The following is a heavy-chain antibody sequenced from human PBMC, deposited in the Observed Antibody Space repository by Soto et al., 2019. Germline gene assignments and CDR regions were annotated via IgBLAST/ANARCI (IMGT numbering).Heavy chain of an antibody. Sequence: PSETLSLTCTVSGGSISRYYWSWIRQPPGKGLEWIGYIYYSGRINYNPSLKSRVTISVDTSKNQFSLKLSSVTAADTAVYYCARENPHSSGWYEGFDYWGQGTLVTVSS. CDR2: IYYSGRI. V-gene: IGHV4-59*01. CDR1: GGSISRYY. D-gene: IGHD6-19*01. CDR3: ARENPHSSGWYEGFDY. J-gene: IGHJ4*02.